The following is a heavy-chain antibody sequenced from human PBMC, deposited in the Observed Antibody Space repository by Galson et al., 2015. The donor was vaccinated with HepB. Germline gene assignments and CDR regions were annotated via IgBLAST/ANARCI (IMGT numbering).Heavy chain of an antibody. CDR3: ARGGAYNWFDP. J-gene: IGHJ5*02. Sequence: SLRLSCAASGFTFSSYGMHWVRQAPGKGLEWVAVIWYDGSNKYYADSVKGRFTISRDNSKNTLYLQMNSLRAEDTAVYYCARGGAYNWFDPWGQGTLVTVSS. CDR2: IWYDGSNK. V-gene: IGHV3-33*01. CDR1: GFTFSSYG.